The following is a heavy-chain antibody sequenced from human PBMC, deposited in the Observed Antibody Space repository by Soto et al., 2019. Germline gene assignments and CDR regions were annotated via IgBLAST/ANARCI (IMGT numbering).Heavy chain of an antibody. V-gene: IGHV3-30-3*01. D-gene: IGHD1-1*01. CDR1: GFTFSSYA. Sequence: GGSLRLSCAASGFTFSSYAMHWVRQAPGKGLEWVAVISYDGSNKYYADSVKGRFTISRDNSKNTLYLQMNSLRAEDTAVYYCARAPLGAGTTWGSYYYGMDVWGQGTTVTVSS. J-gene: IGHJ6*02. CDR3: ARAPLGAGTTWGSYYYGMDV. CDR2: ISYDGSNK.